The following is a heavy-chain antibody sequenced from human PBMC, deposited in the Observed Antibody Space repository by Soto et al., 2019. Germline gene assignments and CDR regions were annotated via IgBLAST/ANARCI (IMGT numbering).Heavy chain of an antibody. V-gene: IGHV1-46*01. CDR1: GYAFTTYY. D-gene: IGHD3-10*01. CDR2: INPSGGRT. Sequence: QVQLVQSGAEVKKPGASVKVSCKASGYAFTTYYMHWVRQAPGQGLEWLGIINPSGGRTTYAQNFQGRVTMTRDPSTSTVYMERSSLRSEDTAVYYCARDGCITATCAGGGNWFDPWGQGTPVTVSS. J-gene: IGHJ5*02. CDR3: ARDGCITATCAGGGNWFDP.